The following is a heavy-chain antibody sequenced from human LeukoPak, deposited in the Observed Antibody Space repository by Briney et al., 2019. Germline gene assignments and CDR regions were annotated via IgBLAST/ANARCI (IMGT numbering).Heavy chain of an antibody. Sequence: SETLSLTCTVSGYSISSGYYWGWIRQPPGKGLEWIGSLYHGGSPDYNPSLKSRVTISIDTSKNHFSLKLTSVTSADTAVYYCARGGASSRYFDFWGQGTLVTVSS. V-gene: IGHV4-38-2*02. CDR2: LYHGGSP. CDR1: GYSISSGYY. D-gene: IGHD6-13*01. J-gene: IGHJ4*02. CDR3: ARGGASSRYFDF.